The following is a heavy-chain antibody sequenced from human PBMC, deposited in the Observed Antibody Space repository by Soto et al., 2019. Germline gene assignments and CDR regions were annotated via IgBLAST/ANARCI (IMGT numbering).Heavy chain of an antibody. CDR3: ARDYYGSGSYYYDY. D-gene: IGHD3-10*01. Sequence: AASVKVSCKASGYTFTGYYMHWLRQSPGQGLEWMGWINPNSGGTNYAQKFQGRVTMTRDTSISTAYMELSRLRSDDTAVYYCARDYYGSGSYYYDYWGQGTLVTVSS. CDR1: GYTFTGYY. CDR2: INPNSGGT. V-gene: IGHV1-2*02. J-gene: IGHJ4*02.